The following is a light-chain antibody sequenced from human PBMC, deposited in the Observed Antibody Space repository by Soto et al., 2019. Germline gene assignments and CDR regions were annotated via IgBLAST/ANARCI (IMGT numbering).Light chain of an antibody. V-gene: IGKV3-20*01. CDR1: RSVTSY. J-gene: IGKJ2*01. Sequence: DIVLTQSPGTLSLSPGERATLSCRASRSVTSYFAWYQQTPGQAPRLLIYDASTRATGIPDRFSGSGSGTDFTLTISRLEPEDFGVYYCQQYGPSPSTFGQGTNLEL. CDR2: DAS. CDR3: QQYGPSPST.